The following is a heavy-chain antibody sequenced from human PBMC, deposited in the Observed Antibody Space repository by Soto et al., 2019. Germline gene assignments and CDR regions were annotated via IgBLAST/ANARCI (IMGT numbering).Heavy chain of an antibody. CDR1: GFTFSSYS. J-gene: IGHJ3*02. D-gene: IGHD6-13*01. V-gene: IGHV3-21*01. Sequence: GGSLRLSCAASGFTFSSYSMNWVRQAPGKGLEWVSSISSSSSYIYYADSVKGRFTISRDNAKNSLYLQMNSLRAEDTAVYYCAREVSSWYAFDIWGQGTMVTVSS. CDR3: AREVSSWYAFDI. CDR2: ISSSSSYI.